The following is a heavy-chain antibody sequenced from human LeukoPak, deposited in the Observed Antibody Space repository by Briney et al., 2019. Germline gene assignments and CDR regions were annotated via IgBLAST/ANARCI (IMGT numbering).Heavy chain of an antibody. V-gene: IGHV3-30*18. D-gene: IGHD6-13*01. CDR1: GFTFSNYG. J-gene: IGHJ4*02. Sequence: GRSLRLSCAASGFTFSNYGMHWVRLSPGKGLERVAVISYDGSIEYYADSVKGRFTISRDDSRNTLYLQMNSLRPEDTALYYCAKDLQHLVRTLSFDYWGQGTLVTVSS. CDR3: AKDLQHLVRTLSFDY. CDR2: ISYDGSIE.